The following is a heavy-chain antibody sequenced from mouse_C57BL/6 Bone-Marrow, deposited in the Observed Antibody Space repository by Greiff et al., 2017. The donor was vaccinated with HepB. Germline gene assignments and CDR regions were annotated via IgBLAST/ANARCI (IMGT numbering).Heavy chain of an antibody. D-gene: IGHD2-4*01. V-gene: IGHV5-2*01. CDR3: ARSTMITPRDWYFDV. Sequence: DVHLVESGGGLVQPGESLKLSCESNEYEFPSHDMSWVRKTPEKRLELVAAINSDGGSTYYPDTMERRFIISRDNTKKTLYLQMSSLRSEDTALYYCARSTMITPRDWYFDVWGTGTTVTVSS. CDR1: EYEFPSHD. CDR2: INSDGGST. J-gene: IGHJ1*03.